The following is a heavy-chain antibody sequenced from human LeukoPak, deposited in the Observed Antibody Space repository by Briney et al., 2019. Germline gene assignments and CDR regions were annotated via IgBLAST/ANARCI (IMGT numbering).Heavy chain of an antibody. Sequence: ASVKVSCKASGYTFTSYDINWVRQATGQGLEWMGWMNPNSGNTGYAQKFQGRVTMTRITSISTAYMELSSLRSEDTAVYYCARVKVTKTYYYYYYMDVWGKGTTVTVSS. J-gene: IGHJ6*03. V-gene: IGHV1-8*01. CDR3: ARVKVTKTYYYYYYMDV. CDR2: MNPNSGNT. D-gene: IGHD4-11*01. CDR1: GYTFTSYD.